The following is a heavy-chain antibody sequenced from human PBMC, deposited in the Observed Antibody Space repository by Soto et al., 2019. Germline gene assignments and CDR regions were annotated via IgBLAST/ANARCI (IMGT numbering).Heavy chain of an antibody. Sequence: EVQLVESGGGLVQPGGSLRLSCAASGFTFSDHYMDWVRQAPGKGLEWVGRTANKANGFTTEYAASVKGRFTISRDDSKSSVYLQMNSLQTEDTAVYCCRVGYYCYGMAVWGQGTTVTVSS. CDR1: GFTFSDHY. CDR2: TANKANGFTT. CDR3: RVGYYCYGMAV. D-gene: IGHD2-15*01. J-gene: IGHJ6*02. V-gene: IGHV3-72*01.